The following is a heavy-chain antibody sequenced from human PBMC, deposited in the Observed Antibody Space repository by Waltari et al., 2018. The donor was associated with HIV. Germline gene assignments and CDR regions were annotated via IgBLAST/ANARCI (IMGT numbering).Heavy chain of an antibody. CDR2: LSSDGTHE. V-gene: IGHV3-30-3*01. Sequence: QALLVASGRGVFQPGRSLRLSCVLSRVTFSTSTLQWVRPSPGNGLEWGAMLSSDGTHEYNAESVKGRFTIYRDNSKNTAYLQMSRLRPGDTAIYFCAREVSDCAGGNCYHPGHLDKWGQGTPVRVYS. J-gene: IGHJ4*02. D-gene: IGHD2-15*01. CDR1: RVTFSTST. CDR3: AREVSDCAGGNCYHPGHLDK.